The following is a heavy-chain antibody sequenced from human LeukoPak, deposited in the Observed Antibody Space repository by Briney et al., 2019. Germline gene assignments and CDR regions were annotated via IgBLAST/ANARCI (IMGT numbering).Heavy chain of an antibody. Sequence: GESXKISCKGSGYSFTSYWIGWVRQLPGKGLEWMGIIYPGDSDTRYSPSFQGQVSISADKSISTAYLQWSSLKASDTAMYYCARAYYYDSSGYLYYFDYWGQGTLVTVSS. CDR1: GYSFTSYW. J-gene: IGHJ4*02. CDR2: IYPGDSDT. D-gene: IGHD3-22*01. CDR3: ARAYYYDSSGYLYYFDY. V-gene: IGHV5-51*06.